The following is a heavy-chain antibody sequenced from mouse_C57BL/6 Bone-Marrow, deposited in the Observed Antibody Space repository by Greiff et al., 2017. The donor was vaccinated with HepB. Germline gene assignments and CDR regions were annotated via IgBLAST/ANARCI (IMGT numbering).Heavy chain of an antibody. CDR3: ARFVLYDYEAWFAY. Sequence: VQLQQPGAELVRPGSSVKLSCKASGYTFTSYWMHWVKQRPIQGLEWIGNIDPSDSETHYNQKFKDKATLTVDKSSSTAYMQLSSLTSEDSAVYYCARFVLYDYEAWFAYWGQGTLVTVSA. V-gene: IGHV1-52*01. CDR1: GYTFTSYW. CDR2: IDPSDSET. D-gene: IGHD2-4*01. J-gene: IGHJ3*01.